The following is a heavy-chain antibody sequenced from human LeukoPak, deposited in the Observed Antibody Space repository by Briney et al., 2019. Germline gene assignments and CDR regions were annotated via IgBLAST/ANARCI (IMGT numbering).Heavy chain of an antibody. J-gene: IGHJ3*02. V-gene: IGHV3-9*01. CDR1: GFTFDDYA. CDR2: ISWNSGSI. CDR3: AKPRGYSYGEDAFDI. D-gene: IGHD5-18*01. Sequence: GRSLRLSCAASGFTFDDYAMHWVRQAPGKGLEWVSGISWNSGSIGYADSVKGRFTISRDNAKNSLYLQMNSLRAEDTALYYCAKPRGYSYGEDAFDIWGQGTMVTVSS.